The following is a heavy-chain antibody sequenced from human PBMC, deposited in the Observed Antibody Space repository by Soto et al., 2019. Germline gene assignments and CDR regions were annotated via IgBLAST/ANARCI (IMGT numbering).Heavy chain of an antibody. J-gene: IGHJ5*02. V-gene: IGHV4-30-4*01. CDR2: IYYSGST. Sequence: PSETLSLTCTVSGGSISSGDYYWSWIRQPPGKGLEWIGYIYYSGSTYYNPSLKSRVTISVDTSKNQFSLKLSSVTAADTAVYYCARVPIVVVLAATRGNWFDPWGQGTLVTVSS. D-gene: IGHD2-15*01. CDR1: GGSISSGDYY. CDR3: ARVPIVVVLAATRGNWFDP.